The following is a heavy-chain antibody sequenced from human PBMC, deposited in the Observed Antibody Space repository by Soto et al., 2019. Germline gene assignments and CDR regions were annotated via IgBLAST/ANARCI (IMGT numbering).Heavy chain of an antibody. J-gene: IGHJ4*02. V-gene: IGHV1-2*02. CDR1: GYTFTGYY. Sequence: QVQLVQSGAEVKKPGASVKVSCKASGYTFTGYYMHWERQAPGQGLEWMGWINPNSGGTNYAQKFQGRVTMTRDTSISTAYMELSRLRSDDTAVYYCARGHRITIFGVVIILYFDYWGQGTLVTVSS. CDR2: INPNSGGT. CDR3: ARGHRITIFGVVIILYFDY. D-gene: IGHD3-3*01.